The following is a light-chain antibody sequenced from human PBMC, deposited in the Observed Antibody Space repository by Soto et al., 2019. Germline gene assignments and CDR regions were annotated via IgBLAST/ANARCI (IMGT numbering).Light chain of an antibody. CDR1: PSVSSY. V-gene: IGKV3-11*01. CDR3: QQRSNCPLT. J-gene: IGKJ4*01. Sequence: EIVLTQSPATLSLSPGERATLSCRASPSVSSYLAWYQQKPGQAPRLLIYDASNRATGIPARFSGSGSGTDFTRTISSLEPEDFAVYYCQQRSNCPLTFGGGTKVEIK. CDR2: DAS.